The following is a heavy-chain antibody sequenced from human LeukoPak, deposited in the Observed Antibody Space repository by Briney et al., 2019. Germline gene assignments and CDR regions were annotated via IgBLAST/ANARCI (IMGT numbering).Heavy chain of an antibody. CDR1: GGSFSGYY. Sequence: SETLSLTCAVYGGSFSGYYWSWIRQPPGKGLEWIGYIYYSGSTNYNPSLKSRVTISVDTSKNQFSLKLSSVTAADTAVYYCASIAARKVSQGLADFDYWGQGTLVTVSS. CDR2: IYYSGST. D-gene: IGHD6-6*01. V-gene: IGHV4-59*01. CDR3: ASIAARKVSQGLADFDY. J-gene: IGHJ4*02.